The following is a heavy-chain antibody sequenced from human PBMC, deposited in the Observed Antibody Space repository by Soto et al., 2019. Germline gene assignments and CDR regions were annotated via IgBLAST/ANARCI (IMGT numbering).Heavy chain of an antibody. CDR3: TTDRGGDSYGSGGYDFHGMGV. Sequence: EVQLVESGGGLVKPGGSLRLSCAASGITFSNAWMSWVRQAPGKGLEWVGRIKSETDGGTTDYAAPVKGRFTISRDDSKNTLFLQMNGLTTEYSAVYYGTTDRGGDSYGSGGYDFHGMGVWCQGTTVTVSS. V-gene: IGHV3-15*01. CDR2: IKSETDGGTT. J-gene: IGHJ6*02. CDR1: GITFSNAW. D-gene: IGHD5-18*01.